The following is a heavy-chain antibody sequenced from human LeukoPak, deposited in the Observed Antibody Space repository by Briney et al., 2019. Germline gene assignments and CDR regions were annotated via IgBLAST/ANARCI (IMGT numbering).Heavy chain of an antibody. J-gene: IGHJ6*02. CDR2: IYYSGST. Sequence: SETLSLTCTVPGGSVSSGSYYWSWIRQPPGKGLEWIGYIYYSGSTNYNPSLKSRVTISVDTSKNQSSLKLSSVTAADTAVYYCARAPTYDFWSGYYVYYGMDVWGQGTTVTVSS. V-gene: IGHV4-61*01. CDR1: GGSVSSGSYY. CDR3: ARAPTYDFWSGYYVYYGMDV. D-gene: IGHD3-3*01.